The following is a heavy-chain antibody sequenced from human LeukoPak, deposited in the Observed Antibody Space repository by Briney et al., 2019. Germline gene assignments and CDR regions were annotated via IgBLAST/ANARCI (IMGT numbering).Heavy chain of an antibody. CDR2: IYYSGST. CDR3: ARRYCSGADCYGGDSYYYMDV. J-gene: IGHJ6*03. CDR1: GGSIRSSSYY. V-gene: IGHV4-39*01. D-gene: IGHD2-2*01. Sequence: SETLFLTCTVSGGSIRSSSYYWGWIRQPPGKGLEWIGSIYYSGSTYYNPSLKSRVTISVDTSKNQFSLRLTSVTAADTAVYYCARRYCSGADCYGGDSYYYMDVWGKGTTVTISS.